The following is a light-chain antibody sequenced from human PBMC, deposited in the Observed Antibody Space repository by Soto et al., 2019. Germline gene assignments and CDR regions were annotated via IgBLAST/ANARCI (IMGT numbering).Light chain of an antibody. CDR1: QGIRNF. V-gene: IGKV1-27*01. Sequence: DIQMTQSPTSLSASVGDRVTITCRASQGIRNFVAWYQQKPGKAPKLLIYAASTLQSGVPSRFSSSGSGTDFTLTINSLQPEDVATYYCQQSYSTPITFGQGTRLEIK. CDR2: AAS. CDR3: QQSYSTPIT. J-gene: IGKJ5*01.